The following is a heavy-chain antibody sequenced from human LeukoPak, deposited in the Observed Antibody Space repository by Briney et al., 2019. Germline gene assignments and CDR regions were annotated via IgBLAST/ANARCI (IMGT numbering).Heavy chain of an antibody. CDR1: GGSTSSYY. D-gene: IGHD3-10*01. CDR2: IYYSGST. Sequence: SETLSLTCTVSGGSTSSYYWSWIRQPPGKGLEWSGYIYYSGSTNYNPSLKSRVTISVDTSKNQFSLKLSSVTAADTAVYYCARGVLWFGELDAFDIWGQGTMVTVSS. V-gene: IGHV4-59*01. J-gene: IGHJ3*02. CDR3: ARGVLWFGELDAFDI.